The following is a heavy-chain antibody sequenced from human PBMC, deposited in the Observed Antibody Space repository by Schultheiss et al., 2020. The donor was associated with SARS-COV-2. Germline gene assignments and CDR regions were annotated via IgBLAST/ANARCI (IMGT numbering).Heavy chain of an antibody. V-gene: IGHV4-61*01. CDR1: GGSVSSGSCY. CDR3: ARVHYLYGMDV. J-gene: IGHJ6*02. D-gene: IGHD1-26*01. Sequence: SETLSLTCTVSGGSVSSGSCYWSCFRQPPGKGLEYIGSICYSGSTKKKPSLKSRVTISVDTSKNQFSLKLSSVTAADTAVYYCARVHYLYGMDVWGQGTTVTVSS. CDR2: ICYSGST.